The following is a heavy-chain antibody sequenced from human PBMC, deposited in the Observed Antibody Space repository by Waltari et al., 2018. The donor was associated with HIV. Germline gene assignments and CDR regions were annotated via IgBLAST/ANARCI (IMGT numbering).Heavy chain of an antibody. Sequence: QVQLVESGGDLVKPGGSLRLSCGACGFPFSDYYMRWIRRAPGKGLEWVSFISDSVSTIYYADSVKGRFTISRDNAKKSLYLQMNRLRAEDTALYYCARGGGTYSDYWGQGTLVTVSS. J-gene: IGHJ4*02. CDR3: ARGGGTYSDY. D-gene: IGHD1-26*01. V-gene: IGHV3-11*01. CDR2: ISDSVSTI. CDR1: GFPFSDYY.